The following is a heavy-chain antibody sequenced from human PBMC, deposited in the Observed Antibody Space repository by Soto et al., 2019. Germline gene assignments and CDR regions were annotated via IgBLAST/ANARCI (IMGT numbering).Heavy chain of an antibody. CDR2: INGSSTTL. CDR1: GFDFGIYS. D-gene: IGHD2-21*02. Sequence: EVQLVESGGDLVQRGGSLRLSCAASGFDFGIYSMNWVRQAPGKGLEWISYINGSSTTLYYADSVRGRFIISRDNAENSLSLQMNSLRDDDTAVYFCARGDRFRCNGGHCFSDGLFLSWGQGTLVTVSP. CDR3: ARGDRFRCNGGHCFSDGLFLS. V-gene: IGHV3-48*02. J-gene: IGHJ5*02.